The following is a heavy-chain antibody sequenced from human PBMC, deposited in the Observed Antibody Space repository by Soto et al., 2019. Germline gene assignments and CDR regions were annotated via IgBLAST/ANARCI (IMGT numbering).Heavy chain of an antibody. J-gene: IGHJ4*02. CDR2: INPNSGGT. CDR3: ARGMRDSSSWYFDY. V-gene: IGHV1-2*02. CDR1: GYTFTGYY. D-gene: IGHD6-13*01. Sequence: ASVKVSCKASGYTFTGYYMHWVRQAPGQGLEWMGWINPNSGGTNYAQKFQGRVTMTRDTSISTAYMELSRLRSDDTAVYYCARGMRDSSSWYFDYWGQGSLVTVSS.